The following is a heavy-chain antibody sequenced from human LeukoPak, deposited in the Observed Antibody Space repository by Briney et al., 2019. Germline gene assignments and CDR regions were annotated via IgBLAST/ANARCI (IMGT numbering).Heavy chain of an antibody. V-gene: IGHV1-18*01. D-gene: IGHD3-22*01. CDR2: ISAYNGNT. CDR1: GYTFSSYG. J-gene: IGHJ4*02. CDR3: ARANYDSSGYYRSFDY. Sequence: GASVKVSRTASGYTFSSYGISWVRQAPGQGLEWMGWISAYNGNTNYAQRLQGRVTMTTDTSTSTAYMELRSLRSDDTAVYYCARANYDSSGYYRSFDYWGQGTLVTVSS.